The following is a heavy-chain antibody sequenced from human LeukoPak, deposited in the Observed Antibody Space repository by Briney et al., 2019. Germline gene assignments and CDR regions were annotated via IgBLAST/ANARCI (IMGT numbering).Heavy chain of an antibody. Sequence: GESLRLSCAASGFTFDDYAMHWVRQAPGKGLEWVSLISGDGGSTYYADSVKGRFTVSRDNSKNSLYLQMNSLRTEDTALYYCGKEIHDRGYPEGWGQGTLVTVSS. CDR2: ISGDGGST. CDR1: GFTFDDYA. D-gene: IGHD3-22*01. V-gene: IGHV3-43*02. J-gene: IGHJ4*01. CDR3: GKEIHDRGYPEG.